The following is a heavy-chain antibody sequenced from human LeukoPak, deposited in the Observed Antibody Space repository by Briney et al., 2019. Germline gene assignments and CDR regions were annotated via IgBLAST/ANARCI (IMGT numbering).Heavy chain of an antibody. CDR3: ARYRGKTTVSSLDWFDP. J-gene: IGHJ5*02. CDR2: IYYSGST. V-gene: IGHV4-59*01. CDR1: GGSLSTYY. Sequence: PSETLSLTCTVSGGSLSTYYWSWIRQPPGKGLEWIGYIYYSGSTKYNPSLKSRVTISVDTSKNQFSLKLSSVTAADTAVYYCARYRGKTTVSSLDWFDPWGQGTLVTVSS. D-gene: IGHD4-11*01.